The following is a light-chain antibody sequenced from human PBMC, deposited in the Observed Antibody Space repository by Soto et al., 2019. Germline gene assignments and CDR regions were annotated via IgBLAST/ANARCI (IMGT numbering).Light chain of an antibody. CDR1: QGIDTS. V-gene: IGKV1-13*02. J-gene: IGKJ5*01. CDR2: DAS. Sequence: AILLTQSPSSLSASEGDRVTITCRASQGIDTSLAWYQQKPGKAPRLLIYDASSLKNGVPSRFSGSGSGTEFTLTISSLQPDDVATYYCQQYNGYYRTFGQGTRLEI. CDR3: QQYNGYYRT.